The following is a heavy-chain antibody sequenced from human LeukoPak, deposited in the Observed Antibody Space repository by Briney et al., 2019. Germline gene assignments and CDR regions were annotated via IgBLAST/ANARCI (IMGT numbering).Heavy chain of an antibody. CDR3: ARGPPAGTIFGVVTEPYYFGY. V-gene: IGHV4-34*01. D-gene: IGHD3-3*01. CDR1: GGSFSGYY. Sequence: SETLSLTCAVYGGSFSGYYWSWIRQPPGKGLEWIGEINHSGSTNYNPSLKSRVTISVDTSKNQFSLKLSSVTAADTAVYYCARGPPAGTIFGVVTEPYYFGYWGQGTLVTVSS. J-gene: IGHJ4*02. CDR2: INHSGST.